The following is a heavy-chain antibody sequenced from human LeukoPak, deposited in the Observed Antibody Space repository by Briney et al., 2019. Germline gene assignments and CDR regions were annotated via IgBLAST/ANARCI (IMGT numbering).Heavy chain of an antibody. CDR3: ARDNVLRYFDWLLGLDY. V-gene: IGHV3-23*01. CDR2: VTGSGGDT. Sequence: GGSLRLSCAASGFTFSNYAMNWVRQAPGKGLEWVSAVTGSGGDTYYADSVKGRFTISRDNAKNSLYLQMNSLRDEDTAVYYCARDNVLRYFDWLLGLDYWGQGTLVTVSS. J-gene: IGHJ4*02. CDR1: GFTFSNYA. D-gene: IGHD3-9*01.